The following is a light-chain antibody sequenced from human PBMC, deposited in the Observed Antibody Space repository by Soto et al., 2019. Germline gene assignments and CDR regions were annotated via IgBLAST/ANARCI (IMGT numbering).Light chain of an antibody. CDR3: QQYGSSPRT. CDR2: GAS. J-gene: IGKJ1*01. V-gene: IGKV3-20*01. CDR1: QSVSSSY. Sequence: EIVLTQSPGTLSLSPGERATLSCRASQSVSSSYLAWYQQKPGQAPRLLIYGASSRATSIHDRFSGSGSGKDFNLTISRLEPEDFAVYYCQQYGSSPRTFGQGTNVEIK.